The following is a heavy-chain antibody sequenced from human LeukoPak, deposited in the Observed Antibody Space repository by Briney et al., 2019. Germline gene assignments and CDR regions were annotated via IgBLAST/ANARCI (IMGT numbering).Heavy chain of an antibody. V-gene: IGHV3-15*01. J-gene: IGHJ6*03. CDR1: GFTFSNAW. Sequence: GGSLRLSCAASGFTFSNAWMSWVRQAPGKGLEWVGRIKSETDSGTTDYAAPVKGRFSISSDDSKITLYLQVNSLKTEDTGVYYCATVTRSFTVGTYFYYYMDVWGKGTTVAVSS. CDR2: IKSETDSGTT. CDR3: ATVTRSFTVGTYFYYYMDV. D-gene: IGHD3-10*01.